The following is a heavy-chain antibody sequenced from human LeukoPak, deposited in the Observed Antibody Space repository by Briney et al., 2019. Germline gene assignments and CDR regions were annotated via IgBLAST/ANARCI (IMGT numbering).Heavy chain of an antibody. V-gene: IGHV3-30*09. CDR2: ISFDGSNT. CDR1: GFTFSSYT. D-gene: IGHD1-14*01. J-gene: IGHJ3*02. Sequence: PGKSLRLSCAASGFTFSSYTMHWVRQAPGKGLEWLAFISFDGSNTYYADPGKGRLAIPRDNSKNTLYLQMNSLRAEDTALYYCARGLCETYHQCAAAIDGFDIWGQGTMVTVSS. CDR3: ARGLCETYHQCAAAIDGFDI.